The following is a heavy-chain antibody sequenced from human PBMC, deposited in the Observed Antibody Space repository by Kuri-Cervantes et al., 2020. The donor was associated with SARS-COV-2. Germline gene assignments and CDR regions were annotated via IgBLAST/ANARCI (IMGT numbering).Heavy chain of an antibody. Sequence: SVKVSCKASGGTLSSYAISWVRQAPGQGLEWMGGIIPIFGTANYAQKFQGRVTITADKSTSTAYMELSSLRSEDTAVYYCARHSGSGWTGNWFDPWGQGTLVTVSS. D-gene: IGHD6-19*01. CDR2: IIPIFGTA. CDR1: GGTLSSYA. CDR3: ARHSGSGWTGNWFDP. J-gene: IGHJ5*02. V-gene: IGHV1-69*06.